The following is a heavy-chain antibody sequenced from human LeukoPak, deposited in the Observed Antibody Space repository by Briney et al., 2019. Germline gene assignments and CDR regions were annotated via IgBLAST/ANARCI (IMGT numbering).Heavy chain of an antibody. V-gene: IGHV1-2*02. CDR3: ARESIAAAGQIDY. D-gene: IGHD6-13*01. CDR1: GYTFTGYY. CDR2: INPNSGGT. J-gene: IGHJ4*02. Sequence: ASVKVSCKASGYTFTGYYMHWVRQAPGQGLEWVGWINPNSGGTNYAQKFQGSVTMTRDTSISTAYMELSRLRSDDTAVYYCARESIAAAGQIDYWGQGTLVTVSS.